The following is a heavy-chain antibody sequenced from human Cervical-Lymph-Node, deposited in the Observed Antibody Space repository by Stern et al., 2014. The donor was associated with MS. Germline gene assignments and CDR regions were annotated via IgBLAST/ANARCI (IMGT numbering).Heavy chain of an antibody. CDR2: IFWDDDE. V-gene: IGHV2-5*02. CDR3: AHTTVTFDEAYGLDV. CDR1: GFSLNTDGVG. J-gene: IGHJ6*02. Sequence: QVTFKESGPTLVKPTQTLTLTCTCSGFSLNTDGVGVGWIRQPPGKALEWLAVIFWDDDERYSPSLKSRLSITKDTSKNQVVLTMANMDPVDTATYYCAHTTVTFDEAYGLDVWGQGTTVTVSS. D-gene: IGHD4-17*01.